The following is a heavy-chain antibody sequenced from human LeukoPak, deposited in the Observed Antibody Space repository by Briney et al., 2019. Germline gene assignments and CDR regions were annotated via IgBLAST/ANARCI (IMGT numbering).Heavy chain of an antibody. CDR3: ARYSTGTGDY. J-gene: IGHJ4*02. CDR2: INHSGST. CDR1: GGSISSYY. V-gene: IGHV4-34*01. D-gene: IGHD1-7*01. Sequence: SETLSLTCTVSGGSISSYYWSWIRQPPGKGLEWIGEINHSGSTNYNPSLKSRVTISVDTSKNQFSLKLSSVTAADTAVYYCARYSTGTGDYWGQGTLVTVSS.